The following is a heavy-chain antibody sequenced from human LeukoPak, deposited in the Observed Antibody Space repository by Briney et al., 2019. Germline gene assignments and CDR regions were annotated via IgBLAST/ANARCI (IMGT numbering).Heavy chain of an antibody. Sequence: GGSLRLSRAASGFTFSSYEMNWVRQAPGKGLEWVSYISSSGSTIYYADSVKGRFTISRDNAKNSLYLQMNSLRAEDTAVYYCARSPYDSSGYYSWGQGTLVTVSS. V-gene: IGHV3-48*03. D-gene: IGHD3-22*01. CDR1: GFTFSSYE. J-gene: IGHJ4*02. CDR2: ISSSGSTI. CDR3: ARSPYDSSGYYS.